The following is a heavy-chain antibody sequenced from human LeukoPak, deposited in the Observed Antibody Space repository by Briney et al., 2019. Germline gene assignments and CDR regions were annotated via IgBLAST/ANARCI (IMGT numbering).Heavy chain of an antibody. V-gene: IGHV4-59*10. D-gene: IGHD3-3*01. CDR2: IYISGST. J-gene: IGHJ6*03. Sequence: SETLSLTCAVYGGSFSGYYWSWIRQPAGKGLEWIGRIYISGSTNYNPSLKSRVTMSVDTSKNQFSLKLSSVTAADTAMYYCARGVDIYYYYMDVWGKGTTVTVSS. CDR3: ARGVDIYYYYMDV. CDR1: GGSFSGYY.